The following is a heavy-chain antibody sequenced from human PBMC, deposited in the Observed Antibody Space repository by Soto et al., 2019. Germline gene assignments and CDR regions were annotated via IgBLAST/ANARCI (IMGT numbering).Heavy chain of an antibody. D-gene: IGHD6-6*01. J-gene: IGHJ6*02. CDR3: AKDGAARWGFYYGMDV. CDR2: ISWDGGST. CDR1: GFTFDDYT. V-gene: IGHV3-43*01. Sequence: GGSLRLSCAASGFTFDDYTMHWVRQAPGKGLEWVSLISWDGGSTYYADSVKGRFTISRDNSKNSLYLQMNSLRTEDTALYYCAKDGAARWGFYYGMDVWGQGTTVTVSS.